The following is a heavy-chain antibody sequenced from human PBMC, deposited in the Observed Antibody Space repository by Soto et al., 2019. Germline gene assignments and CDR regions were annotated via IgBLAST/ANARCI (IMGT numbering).Heavy chain of an antibody. Sequence: GQGLEWMGGIIPIFGTANYAQKLQGRVTITADESTSTVYMELSSLRSEDTAVYYCAREGITMVRGVIIPQPHNWFVPAGQRTLVTVPS. CDR3: AREGITMVRGVIIPQPHNWFVP. J-gene: IGHJ5*02. V-gene: IGHV1-69*01. CDR2: IIPIFGTA. D-gene: IGHD3-10*01.